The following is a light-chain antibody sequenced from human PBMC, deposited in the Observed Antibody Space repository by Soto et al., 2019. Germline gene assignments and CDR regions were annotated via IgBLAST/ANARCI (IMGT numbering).Light chain of an antibody. J-gene: IGKJ1*01. CDR3: QQYYNWPRT. CDR2: GAS. CDR1: QSISSN. V-gene: IGKV3-15*01. Sequence: EIVMTQSPATLSXXXXXXXXXXXXASQSISSNLAWYQQKPGQAPRLLTYGASTRATGIPARFSGSGSGTEFTLTISSLQPEDFAVYYCQQYYNWPRTFGQGTKVDIK.